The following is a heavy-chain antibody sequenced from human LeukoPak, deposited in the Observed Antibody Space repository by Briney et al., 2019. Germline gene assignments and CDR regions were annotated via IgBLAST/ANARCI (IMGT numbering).Heavy chain of an antibody. J-gene: IGHJ5*02. D-gene: IGHD5-24*01. CDR1: GYSITSSSW. CDR3: ARGNRDGYKSWFDP. CDR2: IYHSGTT. Sequence: SETLSLTCAVSGYSITSSSWWGWIRQPPGKGLEWIGYIYHSGTTYYNPSLQSRVTMSVDTSKNQFSLKLSSVTAVDTAVYYCARGNRDGYKSWFDPWGQGTLVTVSS. V-gene: IGHV4-28*03.